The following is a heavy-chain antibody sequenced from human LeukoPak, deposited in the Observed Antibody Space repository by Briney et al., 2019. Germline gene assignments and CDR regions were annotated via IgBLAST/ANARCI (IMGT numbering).Heavy chain of an antibody. CDR2: IDASGNT. J-gene: IGHJ4*02. Sequence: SETLSLTCTVSGGPITEYFCNWIRQPAGKGLEWIGRIDASGNTDYNPSLKSRVTMSLDSSNSQCSLRLTSVTAADTAVYYCAREVTLDIWCFDYLDYWGQGTLVTVSS. CDR3: AREVTLDIWCFDYLDY. D-gene: IGHD4/OR15-4a*01. CDR1: GGPITEYF. V-gene: IGHV4-4*07.